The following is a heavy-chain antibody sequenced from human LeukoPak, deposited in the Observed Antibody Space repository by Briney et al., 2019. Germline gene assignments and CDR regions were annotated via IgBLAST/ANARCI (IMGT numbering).Heavy chain of an antibody. CDR2: INPNSGGT. V-gene: IGHV1-2*02. Sequence: GASVKVSCKASGYTFTGYYMHWVRQAPGQGLELMGWINPNSGGTNYAQKFQGRVTMTRDTSISTAYMELSRLRSDDTAVYYCARGGIVGALNWFDSWGQGTLVTVSS. D-gene: IGHD1-26*01. CDR1: GYTFTGYY. J-gene: IGHJ5*01. CDR3: ARGGIVGALNWFDS.